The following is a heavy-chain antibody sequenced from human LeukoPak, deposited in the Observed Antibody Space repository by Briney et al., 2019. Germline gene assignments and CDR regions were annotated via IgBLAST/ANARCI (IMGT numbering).Heavy chain of an antibody. CDR2: IYHSGST. CDR1: GGSISSGGYY. Sequence: SEILSLTCTVSGGSISSGGYYWSWIRQPPGKGLEWIGYIYHSGSTYYNPSLKSRVTISVDRSKNQFSLKLSSVTAADTAVYYCARVLAARLEYFDYWGQGTLVTVSS. V-gene: IGHV4-30-2*01. CDR3: ARVLAARLEYFDY. D-gene: IGHD6-6*01. J-gene: IGHJ4*02.